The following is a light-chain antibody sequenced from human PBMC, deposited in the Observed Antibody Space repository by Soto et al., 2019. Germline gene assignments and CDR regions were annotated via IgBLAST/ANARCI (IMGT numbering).Light chain of an antibody. CDR2: DAS. CDR3: HQRSNWPLT. Sequence: DIQMTQSPSTLSASVGDGVTITCRASQSISNRLAWYQQRPGKAPKYLIYDASTLDSGAPSRFSGSGSGTEFTLSISSLQPDDFAVYYCHQRSNWPLTFGGGTKVDI. CDR1: QSISNR. V-gene: IGKV1-5*01. J-gene: IGKJ4*01.